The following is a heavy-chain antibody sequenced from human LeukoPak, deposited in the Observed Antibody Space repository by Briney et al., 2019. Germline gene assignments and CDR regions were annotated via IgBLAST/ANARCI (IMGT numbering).Heavy chain of an antibody. CDR3: AKGLYSSGRGAFDI. Sequence: GGSLRLSCAASGFTFSSYSMNWVRQAPGKWLEWVSSISSSSSYIYYADSVKGRFTISRDNAKNSLYLQMNSLRAEDTAVYYCAKGLYSSGRGAFDIWGQGTMVTVSS. CDR2: ISSSSSYI. D-gene: IGHD6-19*01. V-gene: IGHV3-21*01. J-gene: IGHJ3*02. CDR1: GFTFSSYS.